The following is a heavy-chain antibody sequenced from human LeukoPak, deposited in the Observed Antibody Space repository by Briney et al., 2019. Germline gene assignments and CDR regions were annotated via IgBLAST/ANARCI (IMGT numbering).Heavy chain of an antibody. J-gene: IGHJ4*02. CDR2: LFHSGST. D-gene: IGHD2-21*01. Sequence: SETLSLTCSVSGASISSYYRSWIRQPPGKGLEWIGYLFHSGSTNYNPSLKSRVTISVDTSKNQFSLKLNSVTAADTAVYYCARSGASYSFDYWGQGNLVTVSS. V-gene: IGHV4-59*01. CDR1: GASISSYY. CDR3: ARSGASYSFDY.